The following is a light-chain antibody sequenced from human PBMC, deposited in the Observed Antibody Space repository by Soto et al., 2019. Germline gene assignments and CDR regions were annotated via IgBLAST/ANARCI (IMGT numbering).Light chain of an antibody. J-gene: IGKJ1*01. Sequence: AIQMTQSPSSLSASVGDRVTITCRASQGIRNDLGWYQQKPGKAPKLLIYAASSLQSGVPSRFSGSGSGTDFTLTISSLQPEDGASYYCLQYNTYSPERTVGQGTKVDTK. CDR1: QGIRND. CDR3: LQYNTYSPERT. CDR2: AAS. V-gene: IGKV1-6*01.